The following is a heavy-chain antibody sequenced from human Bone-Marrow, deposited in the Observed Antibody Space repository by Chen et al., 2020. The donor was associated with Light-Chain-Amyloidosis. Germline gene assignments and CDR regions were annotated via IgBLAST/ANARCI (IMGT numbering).Heavy chain of an antibody. J-gene: IGHJ4*02. Sequence: EVQLVESGGGVVQPGGSLTLACAASGFTFDDYAMHWVRQAPGKGLEWVSLIVGDGRSTYYADSVKGRFTISRDSNKNSLSLQMNSLKSEDTALYYCAKSPRYSTGRFDYWGQGTLVTVSS. CDR1: GFTFDDYA. CDR3: AKSPRYSTGRFDY. V-gene: IGHV3-43*02. D-gene: IGHD2-8*02. CDR2: IVGDGRST.